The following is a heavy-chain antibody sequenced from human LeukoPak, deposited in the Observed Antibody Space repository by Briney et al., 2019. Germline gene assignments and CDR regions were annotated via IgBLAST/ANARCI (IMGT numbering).Heavy chain of an antibody. D-gene: IGHD3-22*01. CDR3: ARMTYYYDSSGYYYVDY. Sequence: ASVKVSCKASGYSFSTFDINWVRQAPGQGPEWMGWMNPNSGNTGYAQKFQGRVTMTRDTSTSTVYMELSSLRSDDTAVYYCARMTYYYDSSGYYYVDYWGQGTLVSVSS. CDR2: MNPNSGNT. V-gene: IGHV1-8*01. J-gene: IGHJ4*02. CDR1: GYSFSTFD.